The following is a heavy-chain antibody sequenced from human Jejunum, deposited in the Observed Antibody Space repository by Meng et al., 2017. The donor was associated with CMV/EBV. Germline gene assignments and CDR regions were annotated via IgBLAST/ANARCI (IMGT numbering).Heavy chain of an antibody. CDR1: FTFSDHY. CDR3: AKVLRDSSGWYYLDY. V-gene: IGHV3-33*06. J-gene: IGHJ4*02. D-gene: IGHD6-19*01. CDR2: IWSDGSNK. Sequence: FTFSDHYMDWVRQAPGKGLEWVAVIWSDGSNKYYADSVKGRFTISRDNSKNTLYLQMNSLRAEDTAVYYCAKVLRDSSGWYYLDYWGQGTLVTVSS.